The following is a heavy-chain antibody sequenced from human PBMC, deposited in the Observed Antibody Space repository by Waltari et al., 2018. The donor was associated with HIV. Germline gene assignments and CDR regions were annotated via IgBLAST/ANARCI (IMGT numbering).Heavy chain of an antibody. Sequence: EKLVESGGGSVRPGGSLRLSCVASGFPFFLFKFNWVRQAPGKGLEWISYINSNSVTIHYADSVKDRFTVSRDNAKSSLYLQMRNLTGEDTAVYYCARDDLNVRRAFDIWGQGTMVTVSS. CDR2: INSNSVTI. V-gene: IGHV3-48*03. CDR1: GFPFFLFK. D-gene: IGHD3-10*01. CDR3: ARDDLNVRRAFDI. J-gene: IGHJ3*02.